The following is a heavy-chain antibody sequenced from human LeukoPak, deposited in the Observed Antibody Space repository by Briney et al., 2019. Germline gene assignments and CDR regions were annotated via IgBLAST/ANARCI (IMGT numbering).Heavy chain of an antibody. CDR1: GGSISSSSYY. Sequence: SETLSLTCTVSGGSISSSSYYWGWIRQPPGKGLEWIGSIYYSGSTYYNPSLKSRVTISVDTSKNQFSLKLSSVTAADTAVYYCARDLDYGGRGLDSWGQGTLVIVSS. CDR2: IYYSGST. V-gene: IGHV4-39*07. J-gene: IGHJ4*02. D-gene: IGHD4-23*01. CDR3: ARDLDYGGRGLDS.